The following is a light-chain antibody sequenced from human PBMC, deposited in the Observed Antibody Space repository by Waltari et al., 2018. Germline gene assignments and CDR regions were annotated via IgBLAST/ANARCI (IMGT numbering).Light chain of an antibody. CDR2: EVS. Sequence: QSALTQPASVSGSPGQSITISCSGTDSDVGAYDFVSWYQQHPGKAPHRIIYEVSHRPSVISNRFSSSKSVNTASLTISGLQAEDEADYYCSSYTTSSAPGVFGTGTRVTV. V-gene: IGLV2-14*01. CDR1: DSDVGAYDF. CDR3: SSYTTSSAPGV. J-gene: IGLJ1*01.